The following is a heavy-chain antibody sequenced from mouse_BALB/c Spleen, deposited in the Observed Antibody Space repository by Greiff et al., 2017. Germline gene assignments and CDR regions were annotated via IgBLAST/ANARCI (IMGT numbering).Heavy chain of an antibody. Sequence: EVQRVESGGGLVQPGGSLRLSCATSGFTFTDYYMSWVRQPPGKALEWLGFIRNKANGYTTEYSASVKGRFTISRDNSQSILYLQMNTLRAEDSATYYCARDIGYAMDYWGQGTSVTVSS. CDR3: ARDIGYAMDY. J-gene: IGHJ4*01. CDR2: IRNKANGYTT. V-gene: IGHV7-3*02. CDR1: GFTFTDYY.